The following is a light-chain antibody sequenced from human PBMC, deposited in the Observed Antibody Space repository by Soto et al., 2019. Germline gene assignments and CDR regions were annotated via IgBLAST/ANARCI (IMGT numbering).Light chain of an antibody. J-gene: IGKJ1*01. CDR1: QNIYTW. Sequence: DIQMTQSPATLSASVGDRVTITCRASQNIYTWLAWYQQKPGKAPKLLIYDASSLESGVPSRFSGSGSGTEFTLTISSLQPDDFATYYCQQYNSLWTFGQGTKVDIK. CDR3: QQYNSLWT. CDR2: DAS. V-gene: IGKV1-5*01.